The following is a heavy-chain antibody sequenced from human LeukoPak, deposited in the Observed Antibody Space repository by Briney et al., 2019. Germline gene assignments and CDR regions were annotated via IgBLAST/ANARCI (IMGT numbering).Heavy chain of an antibody. V-gene: IGHV3-23*01. CDR3: ANGNRCTSPNCLGYYYFYMDV. D-gene: IGHD2-8*01. J-gene: IGHJ6*03. CDR2: FSGSGGTT. Sequence: GGSLRLSCAASGFTFSSYAMNWVRQAPGRGLECVSGFSGSGGTTYYADSVKGRFTISRDNSKNTLYLQMNSLRAEDTAVYYCANGNRCTSPNCLGYYYFYMDVWGKGTTVTVSS. CDR1: GFTFSSYA.